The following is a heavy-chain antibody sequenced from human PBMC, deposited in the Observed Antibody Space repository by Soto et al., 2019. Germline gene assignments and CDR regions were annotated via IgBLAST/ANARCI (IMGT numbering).Heavy chain of an antibody. Sequence: PGGSLRLSCAASGFTFSSYEMNWVRQAPGKGLEWVSYISSSGSTIYYADSVKGRFTISRDNAKNSLYLQMNSLRAEDTAVYYCARELYCTNGVCSWDAFDIWGQGTMVT. CDR1: GFTFSSYE. V-gene: IGHV3-48*03. J-gene: IGHJ3*02. D-gene: IGHD2-8*01. CDR3: ARELYCTNGVCSWDAFDI. CDR2: ISSSGSTI.